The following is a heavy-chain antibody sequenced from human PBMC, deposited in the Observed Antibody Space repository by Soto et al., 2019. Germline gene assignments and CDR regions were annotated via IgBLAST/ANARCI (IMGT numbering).Heavy chain of an antibody. CDR2: SYYCGNT. V-gene: IGHV4-39*01. CDR1: GDSINSDNYY. J-gene: IGHJ4*02. CDR3: ARLEGLATISYYVDY. D-gene: IGHD3-9*01. Sequence: QLQLQESGPGLVKPSETLSLTCSVSGDSINSDNYYWGWIRKPPGKGLEWIGRSYYCGNTYDNPALKTRVTISPDQNNSQFSLKPNSVTAEDSAFYFCARLEGLATISYYVDYWGQGTLVTVSS.